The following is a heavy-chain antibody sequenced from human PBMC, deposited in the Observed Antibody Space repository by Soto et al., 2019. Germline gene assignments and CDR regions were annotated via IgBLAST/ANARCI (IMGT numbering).Heavy chain of an antibody. J-gene: IGHJ6*02. D-gene: IGHD3-10*01. CDR2: ISGHNGDT. Sequence: QVQLVQSGAEVKKPGASVRVSCKASGYTFARYGIDSVRQAPGQGLEWMGWISGHNGDTKYVQKFQGRVSMTTDTSTSTASMELRSLRSDDTAVYYCARSGSMPYYYYGMDVWGQGTTVTVSS. CDR1: GYTFARYG. CDR3: ARSGSMPYYYYGMDV. V-gene: IGHV1-18*01.